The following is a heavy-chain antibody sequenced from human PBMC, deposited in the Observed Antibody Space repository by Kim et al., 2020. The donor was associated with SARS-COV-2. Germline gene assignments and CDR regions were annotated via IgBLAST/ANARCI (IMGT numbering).Heavy chain of an antibody. D-gene: IGHD3-10*01. V-gene: IGHV5-10-1*01. J-gene: IGHJ5*02. Sequence: GESLKISCKGSGYSFTSYWISWVRQMPGKGLEWMGRIDPSDSYTNYSPSFQGHVTISADKSISTAYLQWSSLKASDTAMYYCATRITYYYGSGSENWFDPWGQGTLVTVSS. CDR2: IDPSDSYT. CDR1: GYSFTSYW. CDR3: ATRITYYYGSGSENWFDP.